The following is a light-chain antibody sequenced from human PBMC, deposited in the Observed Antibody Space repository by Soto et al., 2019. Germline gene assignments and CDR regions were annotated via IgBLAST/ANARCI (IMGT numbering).Light chain of an antibody. CDR3: GTWDSSLSALV. J-gene: IGLJ2*01. V-gene: IGLV1-51*01. CDR1: SSNIGTYY. Sequence: QSVLTQPPSVSAAPGQKVAISCSGSSSNIGTYYVSWYQHVPGAAPKLLIYDNNERPSGIPDRFSGSKSGTSATLGISGLQTEDEADYHCGTWDSSLSALVFGGGTKLTVL. CDR2: DNN.